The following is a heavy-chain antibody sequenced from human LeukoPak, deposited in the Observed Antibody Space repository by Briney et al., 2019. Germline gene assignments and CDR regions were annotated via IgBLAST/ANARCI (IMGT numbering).Heavy chain of an antibody. CDR1: GGSISSHY. J-gene: IGHJ5*02. CDR3: ARDYSPPGSGYCNWFDP. D-gene: IGHD3-22*01. V-gene: IGHV4-59*11. CDR2: IYYSGST. Sequence: SETLSLTCTVSGGSISSHYWSWIRQPPGKGLEWIGYIYYSGSTNYNPSLKSRVTISVDTSKNQFSLKLSSVTAADTAVYYCARDYSPPGSGYCNWFDPWGQGTLVTVSS.